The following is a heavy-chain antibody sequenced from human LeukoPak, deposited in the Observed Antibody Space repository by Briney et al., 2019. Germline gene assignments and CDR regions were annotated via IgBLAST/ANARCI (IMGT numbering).Heavy chain of an antibody. CDR1: GYSISSGYY. CDR2: IYHSGST. J-gene: IGHJ4*02. V-gene: IGHV4-38-2*02. Sequence: SETLSLTCTVSGYSISSGYYWGWIRRPPGKGLEWIGSIYHSGSTNYNPSLKSRVTMSVDTSKNQFSLKLSSVTAADTAVYYCARGGIAAVQGGGAFDYWGQGTLVTVSS. CDR3: ARGGIAAVQGGGAFDY. D-gene: IGHD6-13*01.